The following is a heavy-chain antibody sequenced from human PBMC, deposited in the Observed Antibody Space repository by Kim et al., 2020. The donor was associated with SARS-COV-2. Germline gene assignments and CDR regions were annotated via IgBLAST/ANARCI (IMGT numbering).Heavy chain of an antibody. V-gene: IGHV4-34*01. CDR2: INHSGST. CDR1: GGSFSGYY. CDR3: ASNYDSSGYYGD. Sequence: SETLSLTCAVYGGSFSGYYWSWIRQPPGKGLEWIGEINHSGSTNYNPSLKSRVTISVDTSKNQFSLKLSSVTAADTAVYYCASNYDSSGYYGDWGQGTLVTVSS. J-gene: IGHJ4*02. D-gene: IGHD3-22*01.